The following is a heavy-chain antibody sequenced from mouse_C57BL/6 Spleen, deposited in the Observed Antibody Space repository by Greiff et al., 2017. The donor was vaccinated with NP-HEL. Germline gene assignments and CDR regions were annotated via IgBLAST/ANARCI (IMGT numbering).Heavy chain of an antibody. D-gene: IGHD2-10*02. J-gene: IGHJ3*01. Sequence: QVHVKQPGAELVMPGASVKLSCKASGYTFTSYWMHWVKQRPGQGLEWIGEIDPSDSYTNYNQKFKGKSTLTVDKSSSTAYMQLSSLTSEDSAVYYCARREYSPFFAYWGQGTLVTVSA. CDR3: ARREYSPFFAY. V-gene: IGHV1-69*01. CDR1: GYTFTSYW. CDR2: IDPSDSYT.